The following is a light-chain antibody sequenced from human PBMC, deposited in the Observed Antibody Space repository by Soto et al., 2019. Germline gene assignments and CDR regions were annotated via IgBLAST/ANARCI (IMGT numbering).Light chain of an antibody. CDR1: QTVSSN. CDR3: QQYNNWPPVT. CDR2: GAS. V-gene: IGKV3-15*01. Sequence: EIVMTQSPATLSVSPGERATLSCRASQTVSSNLAWYQQKPCQAPRLLIYGASTRATGIPARFSGSGSGTEFTLTISSLQSEDFAVYYCQQYNNWPPVTFGGGTKVEIK. J-gene: IGKJ4*01.